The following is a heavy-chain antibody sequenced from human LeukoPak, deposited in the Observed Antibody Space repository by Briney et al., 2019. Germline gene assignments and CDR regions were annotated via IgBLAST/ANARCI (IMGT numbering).Heavy chain of an antibody. J-gene: IGHJ4*02. CDR1: GFSFSSYA. CDR2: ISGNGSST. V-gene: IGHV3-23*01. CDR3: AKKFDSSGYWTLDY. D-gene: IGHD3-22*01. Sequence: GGSLRLSCAASGFSFSSYAMGWVRQAPGKGLEWVSAISGNGSSTYYADSVKGRFTISRDNSKNTLYLQMNSLRAEDTAVYYCAKKFDSSGYWTLDYWGQGTLVTVSS.